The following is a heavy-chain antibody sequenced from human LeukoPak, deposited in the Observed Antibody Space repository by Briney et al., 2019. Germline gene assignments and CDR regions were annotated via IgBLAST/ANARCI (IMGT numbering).Heavy chain of an antibody. V-gene: IGHV3-15*01. J-gene: IGHJ4*02. D-gene: IGHD3-9*01. CDR1: GFTFRTAW. Sequence: GRSLTLSCAASGFTFRTAWTTWVSQPPRNGLEWVGRIKSKTGGGTTDYAAPVKGRFTISRYDSKNTLYLQFNSVKIEDTAVYYCSTFLYDILTGGIDYWGQGTLVTVS. CDR3: STFLYDILTGGIDY. CDR2: IKSKTGGGTT.